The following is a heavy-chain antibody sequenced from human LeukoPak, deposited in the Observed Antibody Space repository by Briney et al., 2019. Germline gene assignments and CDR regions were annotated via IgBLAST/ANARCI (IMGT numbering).Heavy chain of an antibody. CDR3: ASSFDTYYYYGMDV. Sequence: SETLSLTCAVYGGSFSGYYWSWIRQPPGKGLEWIGEIYHSGSANYNPSLKSRVTISVDTSKNQFSLKLSSVTAADTAVYYCASSFDTYYYYGMDVWGQGTTVTVSS. CDR1: GGSFSGYY. CDR2: IYHSGSA. D-gene: IGHD3-9*01. V-gene: IGHV4-34*01. J-gene: IGHJ6*02.